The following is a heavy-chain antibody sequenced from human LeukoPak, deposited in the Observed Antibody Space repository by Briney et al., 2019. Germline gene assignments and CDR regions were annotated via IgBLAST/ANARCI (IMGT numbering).Heavy chain of an antibody. Sequence: GGSLRLSCGASGFTFSHYAMNWVRQAPGQGLEWVAVISYGGNNQHYADSVKGRFTISRDNTKNTVYLQMNSLRPEDTAVYYCARAPDSSGYYYHFDYWGQGTLVTVSS. V-gene: IGHV3-30-3*01. CDR3: ARAPDSSGYYYHFDY. J-gene: IGHJ4*02. CDR1: GFTFSHYA. D-gene: IGHD3-22*01. CDR2: ISYGGNNQ.